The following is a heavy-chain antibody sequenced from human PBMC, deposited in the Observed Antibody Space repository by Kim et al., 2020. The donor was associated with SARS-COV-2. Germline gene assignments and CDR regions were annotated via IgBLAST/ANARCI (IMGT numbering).Heavy chain of an antibody. J-gene: IGHJ4*02. V-gene: IGHV4-39*07. CDR2: IYYSGST. CDR3: ARATYYYDSSGYSYSSYYFDY. D-gene: IGHD3-22*01. CDR1: GGSISSSSYY. Sequence: SETLSLTCTVSGGSISSSSYYWGWIRQPPGKGLEWIGSIYYSGSTYYNPSLKSRVTISVDTSKNQFSLKLSSVTAADTAVYYCARATYYYDSSGYSYSSYYFDYWGQGTLVTVSS.